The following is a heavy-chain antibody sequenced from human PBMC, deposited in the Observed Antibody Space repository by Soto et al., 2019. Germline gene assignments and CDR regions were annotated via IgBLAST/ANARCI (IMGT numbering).Heavy chain of an antibody. D-gene: IGHD6-13*01. CDR2: ISGSGGST. V-gene: IGHV3-23*01. CDR3: AIDVGYSSRWSGFDY. CDR1: GFTFSSYA. Sequence: GGSLILSCAASGFTFSSYAMSWVRQAPGKGLEWVSAISGSGGSTYYADSVKGRFTISRDNSKNTLYLQMNSLRAEDTAVYYCAIDVGYSSRWSGFDYWGQGTRVTVSS. J-gene: IGHJ4*02.